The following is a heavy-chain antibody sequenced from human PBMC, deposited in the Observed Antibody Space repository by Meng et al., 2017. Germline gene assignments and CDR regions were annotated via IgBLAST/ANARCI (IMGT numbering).Heavy chain of an antibody. Sequence: QVQLVESGGGVVQPGRSLRLSCAASGFTFSSYGMHWVRQAPGKGLEWVAVISYDGSNKYYADSVKGRFIISRDNSKNTLYLQMNSLRAEDTAVYYCARVGSSGNRFDPWGQGTLVTVSS. CDR3: ARVGSSGNRFDP. D-gene: IGHD6-19*01. V-gene: IGHV3-30*19. J-gene: IGHJ5*02. CDR1: GFTFSSYG. CDR2: ISYDGSNK.